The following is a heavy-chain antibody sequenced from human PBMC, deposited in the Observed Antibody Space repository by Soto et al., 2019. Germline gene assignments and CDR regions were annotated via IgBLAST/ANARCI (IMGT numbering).Heavy chain of an antibody. Sequence: GGSLRLSCVASGFTFNYYWMSWVRQAPGKGLEWVANIKQDGGDQYYLDSVKGRFTISRDNAKSLLYLQMSSLRAEDTAVYYCARDEGVDYWGQGTLVTVSS. CDR1: GFTFNYYW. J-gene: IGHJ4*02. CDR2: IKQDGGDQ. V-gene: IGHV3-7*03. CDR3: ARDEGVDY.